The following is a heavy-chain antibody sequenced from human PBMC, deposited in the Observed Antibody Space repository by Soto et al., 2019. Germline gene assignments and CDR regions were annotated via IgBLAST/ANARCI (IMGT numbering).Heavy chain of an antibody. CDR1: GGSISSGGYS. CDR3: ARGSTLVPAAMFFDY. CDR2: IYHSGST. J-gene: IGHJ4*02. V-gene: IGHV4-30-2*01. D-gene: IGHD2-2*01. Sequence: SETLSLTCAVSGGSISSGGYSWSWIRQPPGKGLEWIGYIYHSGSTYYNPSLKSRVTISVDRSKNQFSLKLSSVTAADTAVYYCARGSTLVPAAMFFDYWGQGTLVTVSS.